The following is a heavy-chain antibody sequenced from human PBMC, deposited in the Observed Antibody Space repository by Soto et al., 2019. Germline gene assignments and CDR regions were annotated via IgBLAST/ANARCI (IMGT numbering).Heavy chain of an antibody. CDR2: IYYSGST. CDR3: ARQQQLVDY. Sequence: LSLTCTVSGGSISSSSYYWGWIRQPPGKGLEWIGSIYYSGSTYYNPSLKSRITISVDTSKNQFSLRLSSVTAADTAVYYCARQQQLVDYWGQGTLVTVSS. D-gene: IGHD6-13*01. V-gene: IGHV4-39*01. CDR1: GGSISSSSYY. J-gene: IGHJ4*02.